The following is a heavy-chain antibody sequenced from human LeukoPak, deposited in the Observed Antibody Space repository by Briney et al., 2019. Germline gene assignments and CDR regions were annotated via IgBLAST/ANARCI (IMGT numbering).Heavy chain of an antibody. D-gene: IGHD2-2*01. V-gene: IGHV5-51*01. J-gene: IGHJ6*02. CDR1: GYSFTSYW. Sequence: GESLKISCKGSGYSFTSYWIGWVRPMPGKGLEWMGIIYPGDSDTRYSPSFQGQVTISADKSISTAYLQWSSLKASDTAMYYCARLPYCSSTSCYDSYYYGMDVWGQGTTVTVSS. CDR3: ARLPYCSSTSCYDSYYYGMDV. CDR2: IYPGDSDT.